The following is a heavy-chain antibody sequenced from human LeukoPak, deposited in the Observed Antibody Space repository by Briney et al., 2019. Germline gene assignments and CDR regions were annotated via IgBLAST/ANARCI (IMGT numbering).Heavy chain of an antibody. V-gene: IGHV4-34*01. Sequence: SETLSLTCAVYGGSFSGYYWSWIRQPPGKGLEWIGEINHTGGTNYTPSLKSRVTMSLDTSKNQFSLKLTSVTAADTAVYYCARGSIAARLGNFWGQGTLVTVSS. J-gene: IGHJ4*02. D-gene: IGHD6-6*01. CDR2: INHTGGT. CDR1: GGSFSGYY. CDR3: ARGSIAARLGNF.